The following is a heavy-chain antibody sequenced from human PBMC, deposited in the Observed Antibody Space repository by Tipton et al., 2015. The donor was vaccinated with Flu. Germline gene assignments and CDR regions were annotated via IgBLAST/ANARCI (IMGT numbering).Heavy chain of an antibody. J-gene: IGHJ4*02. Sequence: TLSLTCTVSGGSISSGSYYWSWIRQPAGKGLEWIGRIYTSGSTNYNPSLKSRVTISVDTSKNQFSLKLNSVTAADTAVYYCASRLNGDVDYWGQGTLVTVSS. CDR1: GGSISSGSYY. CDR2: IYTSGST. CDR3: ASRLNGDVDY. V-gene: IGHV4-61*02. D-gene: IGHD4-17*01.